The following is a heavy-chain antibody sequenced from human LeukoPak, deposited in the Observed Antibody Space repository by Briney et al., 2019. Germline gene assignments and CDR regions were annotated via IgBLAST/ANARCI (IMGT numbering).Heavy chain of an antibody. Sequence: GGSLRLSCAASGFTFSSYWMSWVREAPGKGLEWVANIKQDGSEKYYVDSVKGRFTISRDNAKHSLYLQMNSLRVEDTAVYYCARALYYSNYLGYWGQGTLVSVSS. J-gene: IGHJ4*02. V-gene: IGHV3-7*02. CDR2: IKQDGSEK. D-gene: IGHD2-2*01. CDR1: GFTFSSYW. CDR3: ARALYYSNYLGY.